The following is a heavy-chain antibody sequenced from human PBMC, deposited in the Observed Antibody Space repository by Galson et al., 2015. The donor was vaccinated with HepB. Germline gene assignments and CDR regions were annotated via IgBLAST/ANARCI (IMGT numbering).Heavy chain of an antibody. J-gene: IGHJ4*02. CDR3: SRSLYERKVLDY. D-gene: IGHD5/OR15-5a*01. CDR2: IDWDDDE. CDR1: GFSLRSGKVR. V-gene: IGHV2-70*04. Sequence: PALVKPTQTLILTCTTSGFSLRSGKVRVSWLRQSPGKALEWLERIDWDDDEYSSESLNTRLTISRDASKTRVFLSMTNMDPFDTGTYYFSRSLYERKVLDYWGQGTLVTVSS.